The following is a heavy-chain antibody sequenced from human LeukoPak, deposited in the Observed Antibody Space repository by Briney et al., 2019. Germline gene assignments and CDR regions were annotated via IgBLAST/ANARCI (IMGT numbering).Heavy chain of an antibody. Sequence: GGSXRLSCAASGFTFSSYSMNWVRQAPGKGLEWVSSISSSSSYIYYADSVKGRFTISRDNAKNSLYLQMNSLRAEDTAVYYCARDGWIGVSPGYYFDYWGQGTLVTVSS. CDR2: ISSSSSYI. J-gene: IGHJ4*02. CDR1: GFTFSSYS. V-gene: IGHV3-21*01. CDR3: ARDGWIGVSPGYYFDY. D-gene: IGHD3-3*01.